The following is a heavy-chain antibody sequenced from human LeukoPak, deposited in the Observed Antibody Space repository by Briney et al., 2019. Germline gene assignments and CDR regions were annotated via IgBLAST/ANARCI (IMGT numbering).Heavy chain of an antibody. CDR1: GGSISSYY. J-gene: IGHJ2*01. CDR2: IYYSGST. V-gene: IGHV4-59*01. Sequence: PSETLSLTCTVSGGSISSYYWSWIRQPPGKGLEWIGYIYYSGSTNYNPSLKSRVTISVDTSKNQFSLKLSSVTAADTAVYYCASGWYSGAPLGYFDLWGRGTLVTVSS. D-gene: IGHD6-19*01. CDR3: ASGWYSGAPLGYFDL.